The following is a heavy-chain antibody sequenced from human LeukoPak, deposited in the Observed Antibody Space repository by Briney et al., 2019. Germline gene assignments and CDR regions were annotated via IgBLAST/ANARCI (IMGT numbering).Heavy chain of an antibody. CDR1: GFTFSSYE. Sequence: PGGSLRLSCAASGFTFSSYEMNWVRQAPGKGLEWVSYISKSGITIYYADSVKGRFTISRDNAKNSLYLQMSSLRAEDTAVYYCARVVWFDPWGQGTLVTVSS. CDR2: ISKSGITI. J-gene: IGHJ5*02. CDR3: ARVVWFDP. V-gene: IGHV3-48*03.